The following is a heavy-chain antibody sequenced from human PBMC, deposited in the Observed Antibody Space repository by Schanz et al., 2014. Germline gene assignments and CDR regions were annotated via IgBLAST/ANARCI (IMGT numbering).Heavy chain of an antibody. CDR2: VSSRSDEI. CDR1: GFTFTNYA. J-gene: IGHJ2*01. CDR3: GRAGTGMAGWYFEL. Sequence: DVQLLESGGGLVQPGGSLRLSCAASGFTFTNYAMTWVRQAPGKGLEWVAAVSSRSDEIKYADSVRGRFTISRDNSKNTLFLQMSSLRVDDMAVYYCGRAGTGMAGWYFELWGRGTLVTVSS. V-gene: IGHV3-23*05. D-gene: IGHD5-18*01.